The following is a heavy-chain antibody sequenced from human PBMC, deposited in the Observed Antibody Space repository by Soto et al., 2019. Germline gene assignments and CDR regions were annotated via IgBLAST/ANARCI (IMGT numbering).Heavy chain of an antibody. V-gene: IGHV1-3*01. Sequence: GSVKVSCKASGYTFTSYAMHWVRQAPGQRLEWMGWINAGNGNTKYSQKFQGRVTITRDTSASTAYMELSSLRSEDTAVYYCARVYCSGGSCSPDTYYYYYGMDVWGQGTTVTVSS. CDR1: GYTFTSYA. D-gene: IGHD2-15*01. CDR2: INAGNGNT. J-gene: IGHJ6*02. CDR3: ARVYCSGGSCSPDTYYYYYGMDV.